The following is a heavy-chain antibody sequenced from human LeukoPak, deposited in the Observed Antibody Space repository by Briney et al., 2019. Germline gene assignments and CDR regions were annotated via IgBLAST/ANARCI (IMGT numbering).Heavy chain of an antibody. CDR1: GYTFTGYY. CDR3: ARKGSGWYEDNWFDP. J-gene: IGHJ5*02. D-gene: IGHD6-19*01. V-gene: IGHV1-2*02. Sequence: ASVKVSCKASGYTFTGYYMHWVRQAPGQGLEWMGWINPNSGGTNYAQKFQGRVTMTRDTSISTAYMELSRLRSDDTAVYYCARKGSGWYEDNWFDPWGQGTLVTVSS. CDR2: INPNSGGT.